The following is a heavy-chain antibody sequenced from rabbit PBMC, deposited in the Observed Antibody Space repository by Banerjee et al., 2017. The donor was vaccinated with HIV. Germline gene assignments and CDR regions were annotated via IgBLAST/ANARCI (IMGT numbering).Heavy chain of an antibody. V-gene: IGHV1S40*01. CDR2: IGAGSSGST. CDR3: ARDGSGGLALNL. D-gene: IGHD1-1*01. CDR1: GFSFSSSY. J-gene: IGHJ4*01. Sequence: QSLEESGGDLVKPGASLTLTCTASGFSFSSSYMCWVRQAPGKGLEWIACIGAGSSGSTYYASWAKGRFTISKTSSTTVTLQMTSLTDADTATYFCARDGSGGLALNLWGPGTLVTVS.